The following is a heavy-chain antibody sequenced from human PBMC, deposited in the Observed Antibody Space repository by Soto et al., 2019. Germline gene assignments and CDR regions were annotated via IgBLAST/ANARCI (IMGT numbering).Heavy chain of an antibody. CDR1: GYSFPSYW. J-gene: IGHJ4*02. CDR2: IDPSDSYT. V-gene: IGHV5-10-1*01. Sequence: EVQLVQSGAEVKKPGESLRISCKGSGYSFPSYWISWVRQMPGKGLEWMGRIDPSDSYTNYSPSFQGHVTISADKSISPAYLQWSSLKASDTAMYYCARHPTSSWNGDYWGQGTLVTVSS. CDR3: ARHPTSSWNGDY. D-gene: IGHD6-13*01.